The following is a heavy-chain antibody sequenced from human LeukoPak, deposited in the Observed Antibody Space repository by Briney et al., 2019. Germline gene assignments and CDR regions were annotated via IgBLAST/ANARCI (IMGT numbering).Heavy chain of an antibody. CDR2: IGAEGTIS. Sequence: GGSLRLXCAASGFTFSYHDMHWVRQAPGKGLEFVSSIGAEGTISFYANSVKGRFTISRDNSKSTMHLQMGGLRPEDSAVYYCARELGGTKTXGFDXXXQXXVVT. V-gene: IGHV3-64*01. CDR1: GFTFSYHD. D-gene: IGHD1-14*01. CDR3: ARELGGTKTXGFDX. J-gene: IGHJ4*03.